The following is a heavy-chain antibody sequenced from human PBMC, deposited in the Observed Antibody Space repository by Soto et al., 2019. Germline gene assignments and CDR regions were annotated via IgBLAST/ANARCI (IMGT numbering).Heavy chain of an antibody. CDR1: GFTFSSYA. CDR2: ISYDGSNK. D-gene: IGHD3-10*01. J-gene: IGHJ6*02. V-gene: IGHV3-30-3*01. CDR3: AREREGWFGVYYYYGMDV. Sequence: QVQLVESGGGVVQPGRSLRLSCAASGFTFSSYAMHWVRQAPGKGLEWVAVISYDGSNKYYADSVKGRFTISRDNSKNTLYLQMNSLRAEDTAAYYCAREREGWFGVYYYYGMDVWGQGTTVTVSS.